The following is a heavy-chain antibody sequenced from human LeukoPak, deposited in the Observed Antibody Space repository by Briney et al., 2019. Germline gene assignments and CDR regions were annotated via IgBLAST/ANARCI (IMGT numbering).Heavy chain of an antibody. D-gene: IGHD6-13*01. CDR1: GFTFSDYY. V-gene: IGHV3-11*01. J-gene: IGHJ4*02. Sequence: GGSLRLSCAASGFTFSDYYMSWIRQAPGKGLEWGSYISSSGSTIYYADSVKGRFTISRDNAKNSLYLQMNSLRAEDTAVYYCARVNRQQLAYYFDYWGQGTLVTVSS. CDR3: ARVNRQQLAYYFDY. CDR2: ISSSGSTI.